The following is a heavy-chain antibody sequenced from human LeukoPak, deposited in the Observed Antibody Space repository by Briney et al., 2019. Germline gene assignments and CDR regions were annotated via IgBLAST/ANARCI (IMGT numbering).Heavy chain of an antibody. CDR3: ARLRGYSGYDQYYFDY. CDR2: IYHSGST. D-gene: IGHD5-12*01. V-gene: IGHV4-38-2*02. CDR1: GYSISGGYY. J-gene: IGHJ4*02. Sequence: SGTLSLTCTVSGYSISGGYYWGWIRQPPGKGLEWIGSIYHSGSTYYNPSLKSRVTISVDTSKNQFSLKLSSVTAADTAVYYCARLRGYSGYDQYYFDYWGQGTLVTVSS.